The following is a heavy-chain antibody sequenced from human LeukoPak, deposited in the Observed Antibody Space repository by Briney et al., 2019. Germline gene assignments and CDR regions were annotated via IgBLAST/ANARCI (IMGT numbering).Heavy chain of an antibody. Sequence: GGSLRLSCAASGFTFSSYEMNWVRQAPGKGLEWVSYISSSGSTIYYADSVKGRFTISRDNSKNTLYLQMNSLRAEDTAIYYCAKEYTGTFSPFSSYFDNWGQGTLVTVSS. CDR3: AKEYTGTFSPFSSYFDN. J-gene: IGHJ4*02. CDR2: ISSSGSTI. D-gene: IGHD1-26*01. V-gene: IGHV3-48*03. CDR1: GFTFSSYE.